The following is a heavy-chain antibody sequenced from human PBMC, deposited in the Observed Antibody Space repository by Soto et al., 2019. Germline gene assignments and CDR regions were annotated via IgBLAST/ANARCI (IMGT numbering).Heavy chain of an antibody. CDR2: INTAGTTT. CDR1: GFTFSSYW. V-gene: IGHV3-74*01. D-gene: IGHD1-26*01. Sequence: EVQLVESGGDLVQPGGSLRLSCAASGFTFSSYWMHWVRQAPGKGLVWVSRINTAGTTTAYADSVKGRFTISRDNAKNTLYLPMNSLRAEDRAVYYCASVPSGSYGGWNCWGQGTLVTVSS. J-gene: IGHJ4*02. CDR3: ASVPSGSYGGWNC.